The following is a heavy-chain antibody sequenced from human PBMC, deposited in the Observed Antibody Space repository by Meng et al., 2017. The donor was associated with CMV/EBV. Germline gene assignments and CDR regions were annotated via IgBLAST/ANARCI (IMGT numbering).Heavy chain of an antibody. CDR3: ARDSAVAGVVDY. J-gene: IGHJ4*02. CDR2: IYYSGST. Sequence: QGSGPGLVMPSETLSLTCTVSGGSISSSSYYWGWIRQPPGKGLEWIGSIYYSGSTYYNPSLKSRVTISVDTSKNQFSLKLSSVTAADTAVYYCARDSAVAGVVDYWGQGTLVTVSS. CDR1: GGSISSSSYY. V-gene: IGHV4-39*07. D-gene: IGHD6-19*01.